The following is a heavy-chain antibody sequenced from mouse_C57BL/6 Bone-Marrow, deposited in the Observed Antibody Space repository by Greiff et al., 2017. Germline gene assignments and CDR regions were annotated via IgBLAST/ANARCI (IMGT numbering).Heavy chain of an antibody. CDR2: IDPSDSYT. D-gene: IGHD1-1*01. Sequence: VQLQQPGAELVRPGTSVKLSCKASGYTFTSYWMHWVKQRPGQGLEWIGVIDPSDSYTNYNQKFKGKATMTVDTSSSTAYMQLSSLTSEDSAVYYCASPLLLLADWGQGTTLTVSS. CDR1: GYTFTSYW. J-gene: IGHJ2*01. CDR3: ASPLLLLAD. V-gene: IGHV1-59*01.